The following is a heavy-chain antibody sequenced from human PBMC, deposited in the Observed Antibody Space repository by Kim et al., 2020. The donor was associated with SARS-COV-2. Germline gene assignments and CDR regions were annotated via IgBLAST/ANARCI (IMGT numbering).Heavy chain of an antibody. CDR1: GFAVSSKY. Sequence: GGSLRLSCAASGFAVSSKYMSWVRQAPWKGLEWVSVIYIADRAYYADSVKGRFTISRDNSKNTLYLQMSSLRVEDTAVYYCASRRALVGTAYDCWGQGTLVTVSS. CDR3: ASRRALVGTAYDC. V-gene: IGHV3-53*01. J-gene: IGHJ4*02. D-gene: IGHD1-26*01. CDR2: IYIADRA.